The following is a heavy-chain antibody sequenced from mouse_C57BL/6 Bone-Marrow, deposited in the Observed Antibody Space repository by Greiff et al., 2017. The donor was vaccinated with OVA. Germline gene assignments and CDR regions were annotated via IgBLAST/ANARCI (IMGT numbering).Heavy chain of an antibody. CDR2: ISSGGSYT. CDR1: GFTFSSYG. V-gene: IGHV5-6*01. Sequence: EVQLVESGGDLVKPGGSLKLSCAASGFTFSSYGMSWVRQTPDKRLEWVATISSGGSYTYYPDSVKGRFTISRDNAKNTLYLQMSSLKSEDTAMYYCARPHYGSSRFAYWGQGTLVTVSA. J-gene: IGHJ3*01. CDR3: ARPHYGSSRFAY. D-gene: IGHD1-1*01.